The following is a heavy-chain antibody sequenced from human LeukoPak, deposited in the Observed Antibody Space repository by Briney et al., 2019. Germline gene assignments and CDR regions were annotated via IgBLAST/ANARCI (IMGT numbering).Heavy chain of an antibody. D-gene: IGHD5-18*01. CDR1: GGTFSSYA. J-gene: IGHJ4*02. Sequence: SVKVSCKASGGTFSSYAISWVRQAPGQGLEWMGRIIPILGIANYAQKFQGRVTITADKSTSTDYMELSSLRSEDTAVYYCARDRGYSYGSLGFCDYWGQGTLVTVSS. CDR2: IIPILGIA. CDR3: ARDRGYSYGSLGFCDY. V-gene: IGHV1-69*04.